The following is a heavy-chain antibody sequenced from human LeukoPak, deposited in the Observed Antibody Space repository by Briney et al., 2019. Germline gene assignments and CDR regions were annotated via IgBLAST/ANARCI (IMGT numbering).Heavy chain of an antibody. CDR2: ISDSGSAI. Sequence: GGSLRLSCAASGFTFSDYYMSWIRQAPGKGLEWISYISDSGSAIYYANSVKGRITISRDNAKNSLYLQMNSLRAEDTAVYFCARLPINKLKVLDFWGQGTLVTVSS. CDR3: ARLPINKLKVLDF. CDR1: GFTFSDYY. V-gene: IGHV3-11*01. D-gene: IGHD1/OR15-1a*01. J-gene: IGHJ4*02.